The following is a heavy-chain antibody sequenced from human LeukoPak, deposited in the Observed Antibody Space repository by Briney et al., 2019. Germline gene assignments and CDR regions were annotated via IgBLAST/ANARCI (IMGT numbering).Heavy chain of an antibody. V-gene: IGHV3-7*01. Sequence: GGSLRLSCAASGFTFSSYWMSWVRQAPGKGLEWVANIKQGGSEKYYVDSVKGRFTISRDSAKNSLYLQMNSLRAEDTAVYYCARDKSYGDSSDYWGQGTLVTVSS. CDR3: ARDKSYGDSSDY. CDR2: IKQGGSEK. J-gene: IGHJ4*02. D-gene: IGHD4-17*01. CDR1: GFTFSSYW.